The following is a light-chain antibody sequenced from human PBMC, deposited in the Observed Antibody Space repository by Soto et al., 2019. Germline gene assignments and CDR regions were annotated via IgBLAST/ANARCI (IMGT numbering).Light chain of an antibody. CDR1: SSDVGGYNY. J-gene: IGLJ1*01. CDR2: DVS. Sequence: QSALTHPASVSGSPGQSITISCTGTSSDVGGYNYVSWYQQHPGKAPKLMIYDVSNRPSGVSNRFSGSKSGNTASLTISGLQAEDEADYYCSSYTSSSTYVFGTGTKV. V-gene: IGLV2-14*01. CDR3: SSYTSSSTYV.